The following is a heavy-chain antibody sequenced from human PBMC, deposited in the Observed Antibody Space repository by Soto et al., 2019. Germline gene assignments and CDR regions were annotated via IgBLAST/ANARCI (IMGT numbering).Heavy chain of an antibody. CDR1: GGTFSSYA. V-gene: IGHV1-69*12. J-gene: IGHJ4*02. CDR2: IIPIFGTA. Sequence: QVQLVQSGAEVKKPGSSVKVSCKASGGTFSSYAISWVRQAPGQGLEWMGGIIPIFGTANYAQKFQGRVTMTADESTGTAYRELSSMRSEDTAVYDCARGFGYGISTSCYDPTYDYWGQGTLVTVSS. CDR3: ARGFGYGISTSCYDPTYDY. D-gene: IGHD2-2*03.